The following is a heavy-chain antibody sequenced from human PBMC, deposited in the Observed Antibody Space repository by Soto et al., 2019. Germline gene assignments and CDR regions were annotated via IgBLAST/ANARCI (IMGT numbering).Heavy chain of an antibody. CDR3: ARGGTVSTA. J-gene: IGHJ5*02. CDR2: ISSGNNAI. V-gene: IGHV3-48*01. D-gene: IGHD4-4*01. Sequence: VQLVESGGGLVQPGGSLRLSCAASGFSISTPSMNWVRQAPGKGLEWVSFISSGNNAIYYADSVKGRFKISRDIAKNSVYLQMNSLGAEDTAVYYCARGGTVSTAWVQGTRVTVSS. CDR1: GFSISTPS.